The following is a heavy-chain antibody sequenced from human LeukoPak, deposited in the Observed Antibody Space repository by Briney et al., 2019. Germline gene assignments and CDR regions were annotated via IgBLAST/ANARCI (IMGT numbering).Heavy chain of an antibody. CDR1: GYTFTGYY. D-gene: IGHD3-3*01. Sequence: GASVKVSCKASGYTFTGYYMHWLRQAPGQGLEGMGWINPNSGGTNYAQKLQGRVTMTRHTYISTAYMALSELTYDHTAGYYCASVTILGVAFDYWGQGTLVTVSS. CDR3: ASVTILGVAFDY. V-gene: IGHV1-2*02. CDR2: INPNSGGT. J-gene: IGHJ4*02.